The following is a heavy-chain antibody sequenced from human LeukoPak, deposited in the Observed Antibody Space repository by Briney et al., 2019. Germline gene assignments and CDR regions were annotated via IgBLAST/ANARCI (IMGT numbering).Heavy chain of an antibody. CDR3: ARVPGSHYVDL. D-gene: IGHD1-26*01. V-gene: IGHV4-34*01. Sequence: SETLSITCAVYGGSSRGYYWTWIRQPPGEGLEWIGEIDHSGGTNYNPSLKSRVTISIDTSTNHFSLNLHSVTAADTAVYYCARVPGSHYVDLWGQGTLVTVSS. CDR2: IDHSGGT. CDR1: GGSSRGYY. J-gene: IGHJ4*02.